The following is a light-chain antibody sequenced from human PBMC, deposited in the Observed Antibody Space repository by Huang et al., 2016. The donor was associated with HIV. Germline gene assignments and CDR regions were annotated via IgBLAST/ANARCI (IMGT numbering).Light chain of an antibody. Sequence: DIQMTQSPSSLSASIGDSVTITCRASQGISSSLAWYQQKPGKAPNLLLYAASRLASGVPSRFSGSGSGTAYTLSISSLQPEDFATYFCQQYYSPPLTFGQGTKVEMK. CDR2: AAS. J-gene: IGKJ2*01. CDR1: QGISSS. CDR3: QQYYSPPLT. V-gene: IGKV1-NL1*01.